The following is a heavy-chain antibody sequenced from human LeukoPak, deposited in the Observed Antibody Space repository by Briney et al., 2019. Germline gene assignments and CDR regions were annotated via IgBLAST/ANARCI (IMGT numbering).Heavy chain of an antibody. CDR2: IYTSGST. Sequence: SETLSLTCTVSGGSISSCYWSWIRQPAGKGLEWIGRIYTSGSTNYNPSLKSRVTMSVDTSKNQFSLKLSSVTAADTAVYYCARGPGDYYYYYMDVWGKGTTVTISS. CDR1: GGSISSCY. V-gene: IGHV4-4*07. J-gene: IGHJ6*03. D-gene: IGHD3-10*01. CDR3: ARGPGDYYYYYMDV.